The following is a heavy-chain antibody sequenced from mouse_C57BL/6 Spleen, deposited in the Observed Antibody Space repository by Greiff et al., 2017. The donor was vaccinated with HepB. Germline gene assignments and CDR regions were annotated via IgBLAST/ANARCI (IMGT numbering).Heavy chain of an antibody. D-gene: IGHD1-1*01. CDR1: GYTFTDYY. Sequence: EVQLQQSGPVLVKPGASVKMSCKASGYTFTDYYMNWVKQSHGKSLEWIGVINPYNGGTSYNQKFKGKATLTVDKSSSTAYMELNSLTSEDSAVYYCARSPYYGSSPFDYWGQGTTLTVSS. V-gene: IGHV1-19*01. CDR3: ARSPYYGSSPFDY. J-gene: IGHJ2*01. CDR2: INPYNGGT.